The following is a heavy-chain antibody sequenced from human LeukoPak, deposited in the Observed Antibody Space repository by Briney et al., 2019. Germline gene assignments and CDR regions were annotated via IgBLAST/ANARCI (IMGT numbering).Heavy chain of an antibody. CDR1: GFTFSSYA. V-gene: IGHV3-23*01. J-gene: IGHJ4*02. CDR3: AKGGYYDSSGYPFDY. CDR2: ISGSGGST. D-gene: IGHD3-22*01. Sequence: GRSLRLSCAASGFTFSSYAMSWVRQAPGKGLEWVSAISGSGGSTYYADSVKGRFTISRDNSKNTLYLQMNSLRAEDTAVYYCAKGGYYDSSGYPFDYWGQGTLVTVSS.